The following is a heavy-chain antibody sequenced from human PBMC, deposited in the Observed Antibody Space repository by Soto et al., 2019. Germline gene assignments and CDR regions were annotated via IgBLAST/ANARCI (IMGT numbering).Heavy chain of an antibody. CDR3: ARDRLDIVATIGTFEP. CDR2: ISAYNGNT. V-gene: IGHV1-18*01. CDR1: GYIFTSYG. D-gene: IGHD5-12*01. Sequence: GASVKVSCKASGYIFTSYGISWVRQAPGLGLEWMGWISAYNGNTNYAQKLQGRVTMTTDTSTTTAYMELRSLRSDDTAVYYCARDRLDIVATIGTFEPWGQGTLVTVSS. J-gene: IGHJ5*02.